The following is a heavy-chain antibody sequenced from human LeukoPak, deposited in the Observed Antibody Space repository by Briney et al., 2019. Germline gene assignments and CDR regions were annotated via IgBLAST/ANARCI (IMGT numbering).Heavy chain of an antibody. Sequence: PGGSLRLSCAASGFTFSSYAMSWVRQAPGKGLEWVSAISGSGGSTYYADSVKGRFTISRDNSKNTLYLQMSSLRAEDTALYFCAKDSPATVPNYLFDYWGQGTLVTVSS. CDR1: GFTFSSYA. CDR2: ISGSGGST. J-gene: IGHJ4*02. D-gene: IGHD4-17*01. CDR3: AKDSPATVPNYLFDY. V-gene: IGHV3-23*01.